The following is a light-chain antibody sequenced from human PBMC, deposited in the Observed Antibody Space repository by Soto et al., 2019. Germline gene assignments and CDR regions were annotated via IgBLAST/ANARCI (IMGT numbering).Light chain of an antibody. Sequence: EVVLTQSPGTLSLSPGERATLSCRASQSVTSSDLAWYQQKPGQAPRLLISGASSRATGIPDRFSGSGSGTDFTLTISSLQSEDFAVYYCLQYGSSPPITFGQGTRLEIK. CDR1: QSVTSSD. V-gene: IGKV3-20*01. CDR3: LQYGSSPPIT. J-gene: IGKJ5*01. CDR2: GAS.